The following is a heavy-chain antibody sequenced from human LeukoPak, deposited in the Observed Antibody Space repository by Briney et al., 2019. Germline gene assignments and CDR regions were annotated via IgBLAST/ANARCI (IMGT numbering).Heavy chain of an antibody. CDR1: GYTFTSYY. V-gene: IGHV1-46*01. CDR2: INPSGGST. D-gene: IGHD4-17*01. Sequence: GASVKVSCKASGYTFTSYYMHWVRQAPGQGLEWMGIINPSGGSTSYAQKFQGRVTMTRDMSTSTVYMELSSLRSEDTAVYYCARTRGDGDFDLWGRGTLVTVSS. CDR3: ARTRGDGDFDL. J-gene: IGHJ2*01.